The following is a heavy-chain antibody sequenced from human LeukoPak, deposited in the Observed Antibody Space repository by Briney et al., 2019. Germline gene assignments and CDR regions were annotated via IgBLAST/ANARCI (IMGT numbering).Heavy chain of an antibody. Sequence: SETLSLTCKVSGGSISSSSYYWGWIRQPPGKGLEWIGIIYYSGSTYYNPSLKSRVTISVDTSKNQFSLKLSSVTAADTAVYYCARELEQNWFDPWGQGTLVTVSS. J-gene: IGHJ5*02. CDR3: ARELEQNWFDP. CDR1: GGSISSSSYY. CDR2: IYYSGST. D-gene: IGHD1/OR15-1a*01. V-gene: IGHV4-39*07.